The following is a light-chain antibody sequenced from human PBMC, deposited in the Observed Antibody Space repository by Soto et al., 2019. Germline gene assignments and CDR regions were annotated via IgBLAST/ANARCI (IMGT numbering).Light chain of an antibody. CDR3: HQYGSLFPYT. J-gene: IGKJ2*01. Sequence: EIVLTQSPSNLSLSPGERATLSCRARQSVSSTSLAWYQQKPGQAPRLLIYAACSRATGIPDRFSGSGSGTDFKLTISRLEPEDFAVYYCHQYGSLFPYTFGQGTKLEIK. CDR2: AAC. V-gene: IGKV3-20*01. CDR1: QSVSSTS.